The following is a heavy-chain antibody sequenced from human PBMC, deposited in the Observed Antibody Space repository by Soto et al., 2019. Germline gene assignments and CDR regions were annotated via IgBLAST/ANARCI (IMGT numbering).Heavy chain of an antibody. D-gene: IGHD6-19*01. V-gene: IGHV4-30-2*01. CDR3: ARDDSSGWYLD. CDR1: GGSISSGGYS. CDR2: IYHSGST. Sequence: QLQLQESGSGLVKPSQTLSLTCAVSGGSISSGGYSWSWIRQPPGKGLEWIGYIYHSGSTYYNPYLKSXXTXSXXRPKNQFSLKLSSVTAADTAVYYCARDDSSGWYLDWGQGTLVTVSS. J-gene: IGHJ4*02.